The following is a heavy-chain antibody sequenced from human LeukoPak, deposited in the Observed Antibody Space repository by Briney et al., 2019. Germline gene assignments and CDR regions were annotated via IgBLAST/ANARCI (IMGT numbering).Heavy chain of an antibody. V-gene: IGHV3-30*18. CDR3: ANDYYDSSGYYYAGY. Sequence: GGSLRLSCAASGFTFSSYAMSWVRQAPGKGLEWVAVISYDGSNKYYADSVKGRFTISRDNSKNTLYLQMNSLRAEDTAVYYCANDYYDSSGYYYAGYWGQGTLVTVSS. D-gene: IGHD3-22*01. CDR2: ISYDGSNK. CDR1: GFTFSSYA. J-gene: IGHJ4*02.